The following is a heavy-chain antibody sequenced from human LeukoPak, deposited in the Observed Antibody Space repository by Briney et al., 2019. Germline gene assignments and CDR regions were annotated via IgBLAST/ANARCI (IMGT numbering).Heavy chain of an antibody. CDR3: ASQVGPNAEYFQH. V-gene: IGHV1-46*01. D-gene: IGHD1-26*01. J-gene: IGHJ1*01. Sequence: ASVKVSCQASGYTFTSYYMRWVRQDPGQGLEWMGIINPSGGSTSYAQKFQGRVTMTRDMSPSTVYMELSSLRSEDTAVYYCASQVGPNAEYFQHWGQGTLVTVSS. CDR2: INPSGGST. CDR1: GYTFTSYY.